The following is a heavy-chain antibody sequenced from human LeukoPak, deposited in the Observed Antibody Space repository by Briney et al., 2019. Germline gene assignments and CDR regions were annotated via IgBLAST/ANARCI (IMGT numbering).Heavy chain of an antibody. V-gene: IGHV1-69*06. J-gene: IGHJ1*01. Sequence: SVKVSCKASGGTFSSYAISWVRQAPGQGLEWMGGIIPIFGTANYAQKFQGRVTITADKSTSTACMELSSLRSEDTAVYYCARGDYYDSSGSTAEYFQHWGQGTLVTVSS. CDR3: ARGDYYDSSGSTAEYFQH. D-gene: IGHD3-22*01. CDR1: GGTFSSYA. CDR2: IIPIFGTA.